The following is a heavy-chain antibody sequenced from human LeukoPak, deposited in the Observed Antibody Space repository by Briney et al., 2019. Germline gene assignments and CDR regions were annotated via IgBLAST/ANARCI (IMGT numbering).Heavy chain of an antibody. CDR1: GFTFSSYG. D-gene: IGHD6-13*01. CDR2: ISYDGSNK. V-gene: IGHV3-30*18. Sequence: GGSLRLSCAASGFTFSSYGMHWVRQAPGKGLEWVVVISYDGSNKYYADYVKGRSTISRDNSKNTLYLQMNSLRAEDTAVYSCANLFAGAPGIAAAGNSYWGQGTLVTVSA. J-gene: IGHJ4*02. CDR3: ANLFAGAPGIAAAGNSY.